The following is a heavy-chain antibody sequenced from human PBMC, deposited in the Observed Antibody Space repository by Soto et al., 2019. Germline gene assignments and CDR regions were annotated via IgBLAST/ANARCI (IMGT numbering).Heavy chain of an antibody. J-gene: IGHJ6*02. D-gene: IGHD3-3*01. Sequence: QVQLVESGGGVVQPGRSLRLSCAASGFTFSSYGMHWVRQAPGKGLEWVAVISYDGSNKYYADSVKGRFTISRDNSSNTPHQQLNNMRAADTTVYYYWTLDTAYYYYYGMDVWGQGTTVTVSS. CDR1: GFTFSSYG. V-gene: IGHV3-30*03. CDR3: WTLDTAYYYYYGMDV. CDR2: ISYDGSNK.